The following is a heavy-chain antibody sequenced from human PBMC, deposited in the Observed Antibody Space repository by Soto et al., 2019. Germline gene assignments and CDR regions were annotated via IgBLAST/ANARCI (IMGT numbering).Heavy chain of an antibody. CDR1: GYTFTSYD. CDR2: MNPNSGNT. D-gene: IGHD3-10*01. Sequence: QVPLVQSGAEVKKPGASVKVSCKASGYTFTSYDINWVRQATGQGLEWMGWMNPNSGNTGYAQKFQGRVTMTRNTSISTAYMELSSLRSEDTAVYYCARDRFYYGSGSYYNRYYYYGMDVWGQGTTVTVSS. CDR3: ARDRFYYGSGSYYNRYYYYGMDV. J-gene: IGHJ6*02. V-gene: IGHV1-8*01.